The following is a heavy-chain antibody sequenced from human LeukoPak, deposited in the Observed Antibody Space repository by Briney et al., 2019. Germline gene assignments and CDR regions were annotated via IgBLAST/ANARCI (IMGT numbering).Heavy chain of an antibody. Sequence: PSETLSLTCAVYGGSFSGYYWSWIRQPPGKGLEWIGEINHSGSTNYTPSLKSRVTISVDTSTTQFSLKLSSVTAADTAVYYCARARKSRYFDLWGRGTLVTVSS. V-gene: IGHV4-34*01. CDR3: ARARKSRYFDL. CDR1: GGSFSGYY. CDR2: INHSGST. J-gene: IGHJ2*01.